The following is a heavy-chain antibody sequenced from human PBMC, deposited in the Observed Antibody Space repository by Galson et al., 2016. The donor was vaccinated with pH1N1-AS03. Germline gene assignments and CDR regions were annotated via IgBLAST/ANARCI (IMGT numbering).Heavy chain of an antibody. J-gene: IGHJ4*02. CDR1: GFRFDDYA. V-gene: IGHV3-9*01. D-gene: IGHD1-26*01. Sequence: PLRLSCAVSGFRFDDYAMHWVRQAPGKGLEWVSSISWNSNKIDYADSAKGRFTISRDSAKNSLYLQMNSLRPEDTALYYCARAPPYSGSLYYFDSWGQGALVTVSS. CDR2: ISWNSNKI. CDR3: ARAPPYSGSLYYFDS.